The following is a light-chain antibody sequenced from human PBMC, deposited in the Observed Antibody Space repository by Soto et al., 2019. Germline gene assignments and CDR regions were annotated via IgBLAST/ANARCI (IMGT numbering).Light chain of an antibody. J-gene: IGLJ1*01. CDR2: EVV. Sequence: QSVLTQPPAASGSPGQSVTISCTGTKNDIGVYDFVSWYQHHPGKAPRLIIYEVVQRPSGVPDRSSGSKSGNTASLTVSGIQAADEADYFCKSYAGSNTYVFGSGTKVTVL. CDR3: KSYAGSNTYV. V-gene: IGLV2-8*01. CDR1: KNDIGVYDF.